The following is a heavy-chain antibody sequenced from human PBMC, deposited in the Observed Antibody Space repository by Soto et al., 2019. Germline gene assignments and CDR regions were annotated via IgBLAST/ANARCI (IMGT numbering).Heavy chain of an antibody. D-gene: IGHD1-26*01. Sequence: QVQLVESGGGVVQPGRSLRLSCEASGFTFSGYGMHWVRQAPGKGLEWVAVISYYGTNEDYEDSVKGRFTISRDSSKNTLYLPMNSLRIEDTAVYFCAKEDPSGRYSLDYWGQGSQVTVSS. J-gene: IGHJ4*02. CDR2: ISYYGTNE. CDR1: GFTFSGYG. V-gene: IGHV3-30*18. CDR3: AKEDPSGRYSLDY.